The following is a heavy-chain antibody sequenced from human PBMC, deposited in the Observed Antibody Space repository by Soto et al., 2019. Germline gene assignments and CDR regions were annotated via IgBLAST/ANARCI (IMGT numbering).Heavy chain of an antibody. CDR3: AKVMGSTSSTANFDY. D-gene: IGHD3-10*01. Sequence: GGSLRLSCAASGFTFSMFAMNWVRQAPGKGLEWVASISYSGGSTNYADSVRGRFTISRDNSKTTLSLQMTSLRAEDTAVYYCAKVMGSTSSTANFDYWGRGTLVTVSS. J-gene: IGHJ4*02. CDR2: ISYSGGST. CDR1: GFTFSMFA. V-gene: IGHV3-23*01.